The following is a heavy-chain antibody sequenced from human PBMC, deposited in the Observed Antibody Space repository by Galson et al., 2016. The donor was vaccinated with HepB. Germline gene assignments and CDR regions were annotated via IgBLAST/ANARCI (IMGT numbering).Heavy chain of an antibody. CDR3: ARQTYYDYWTTMELNQYNYMDV. D-gene: IGHD3-3*01. CDR2: TWNDGSNN. Sequence: SLRLSCAASGFTFSSHGMHWVRQAPGKGLEWVAVTWNDGSNNDYADSVKGRFTISRDNSKNTLYRRMNSLRVEDTAVYYCARQTYYDYWTTMELNQYNYMDVWGKGTTVTVSS. CDR1: GFTFSSHG. V-gene: IGHV3-33*01. J-gene: IGHJ6*03.